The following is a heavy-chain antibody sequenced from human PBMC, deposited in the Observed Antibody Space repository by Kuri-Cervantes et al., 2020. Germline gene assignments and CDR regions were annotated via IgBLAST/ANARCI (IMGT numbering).Heavy chain of an antibody. CDR3: ATSPRQAVAVLIYFDY. CDR1: GYSFTSYA. CDR2: ISAYNGNT. J-gene: IGHJ4*02. V-gene: IGHV1-18*01. Sequence: ASVKVSCKASGYSFTSYAITWVRQAPGQGLEWMGWISAYNGNTNYAQKFQGRVTMTRDTSISTAYMELSRLRSDDTAVYYCATSPRQAVAVLIYFDYWGQGTLVTVSS. D-gene: IGHD6-19*01.